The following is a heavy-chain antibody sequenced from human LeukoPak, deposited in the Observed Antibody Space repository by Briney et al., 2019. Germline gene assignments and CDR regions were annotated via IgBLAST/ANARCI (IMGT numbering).Heavy chain of an antibody. J-gene: IGHJ4*02. Sequence: SETLSLTCAVYGGSFSGNYWSWIRQPPGKGLEWIGEINHSGSTNYNPSLKSRVTISVDTSKNQFSLKLSSVTAADTAVYYCARSPGIPHDYWGQGTLVTVSS. CDR3: ARSPGIPHDY. D-gene: IGHD3-10*01. CDR2: INHSGST. V-gene: IGHV4-34*01. CDR1: GGSFSGNY.